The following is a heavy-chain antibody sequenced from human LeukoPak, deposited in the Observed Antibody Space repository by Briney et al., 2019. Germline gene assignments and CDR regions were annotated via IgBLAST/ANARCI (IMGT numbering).Heavy chain of an antibody. V-gene: IGHV3-33*06. CDR2: IWYDGNNT. D-gene: IGHD5-18*01. Sequence: GRSLRLSCAASGFTFSGYGMHWVRQAPGKGQELVAVIWYDGNNTYYADSVKGRFTISTDNSKNTLYLQMNSLRAEDTAVYYCAKDWGYTTMVSYYFDYWGQGALVTVSS. CDR3: AKDWGYTTMVSYYFDY. CDR1: GFTFSGYG. J-gene: IGHJ4*02.